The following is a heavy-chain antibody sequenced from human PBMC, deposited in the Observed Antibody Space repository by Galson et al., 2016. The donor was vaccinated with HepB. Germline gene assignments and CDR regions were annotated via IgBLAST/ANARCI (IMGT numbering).Heavy chain of an antibody. V-gene: IGHV3-48*03. CDR2: ISKSDSPI. CDR3: ARVGTWIHQYFYYMDV. Sequence: SLRLSCAASGFTFTGYEFNWVRQAPGKGLEWLSYISKSDSPIYYAASVKGRFTISRDNIKKSLFLEMKSLRAGDTGVYYCARVGTWIHQYFYYMDVWGKGTTVTVSS. J-gene: IGHJ6*03. D-gene: IGHD5-18*01. CDR1: GFTFTGYE.